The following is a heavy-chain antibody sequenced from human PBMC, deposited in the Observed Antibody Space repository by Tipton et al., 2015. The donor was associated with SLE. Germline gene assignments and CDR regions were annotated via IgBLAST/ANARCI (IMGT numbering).Heavy chain of an antibody. CDR1: GGSISSGSYY. Sequence: TLSLTCTVSGGSISSGSYYWSWIRQPAGKGLEWIGHIYTSGSTNYNPSLKSRVTISVDTSKNQFSLKLSSVTAADTAVYYCARAKSIFGVVIIDYWGQGTLVTVSS. CDR2: IYTSGST. CDR3: ARAKSIFGVVIIDY. V-gene: IGHV4-61*09. J-gene: IGHJ4*02. D-gene: IGHD3-3*01.